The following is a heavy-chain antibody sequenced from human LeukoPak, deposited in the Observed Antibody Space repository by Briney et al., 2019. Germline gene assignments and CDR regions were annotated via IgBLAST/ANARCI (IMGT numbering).Heavy chain of an antibody. J-gene: IGHJ4*02. V-gene: IGHV1-2*04. D-gene: IGHD6-19*01. CDR3: ARELCSSGWYGSGY. CDR1: GYTFTGYY. Sequence: ASVKVSCKASGYTFTGYYMHWVRQAPGQGLEWMGWINPNSGGTNYAQKFQGWVTMTRDTSISTAYMELSRLRSDDTAVYYCARELCSSGWYGSGYWGQGTLVTVSS. CDR2: INPNSGGT.